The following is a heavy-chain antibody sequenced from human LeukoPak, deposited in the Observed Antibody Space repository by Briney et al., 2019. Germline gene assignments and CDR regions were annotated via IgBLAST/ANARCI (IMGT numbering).Heavy chain of an antibody. Sequence: ASVKVSCKASGYTFTGYYMHWVRQAPGQGPEWMGWINPNSGGTNYAQKFQGRVTMTRDTSISTAYMELSRLRSDDTAVYYCARDGYYYDSSGYYRTYYFDYWGQGTLVTVSS. D-gene: IGHD3-22*01. V-gene: IGHV1-2*02. J-gene: IGHJ4*02. CDR1: GYTFTGYY. CDR2: INPNSGGT. CDR3: ARDGYYYDSSGYYRTYYFDY.